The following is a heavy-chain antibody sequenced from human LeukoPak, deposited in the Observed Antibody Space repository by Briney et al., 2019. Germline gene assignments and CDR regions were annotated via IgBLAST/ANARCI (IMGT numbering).Heavy chain of an antibody. Sequence: GGSLRLSWAASGFTFSSYAMSWVRQAPGKGLEWVSAISGSGGSTYYADSVKGRFTISRDSSKNMLYLQMNSLRAEDTAVYYCAKSGRWLQYWGQGTLVTVSS. D-gene: IGHD5-24*01. J-gene: IGHJ4*02. CDR1: GFTFSSYA. V-gene: IGHV3-23*01. CDR3: AKSGRWLQY. CDR2: ISGSGGST.